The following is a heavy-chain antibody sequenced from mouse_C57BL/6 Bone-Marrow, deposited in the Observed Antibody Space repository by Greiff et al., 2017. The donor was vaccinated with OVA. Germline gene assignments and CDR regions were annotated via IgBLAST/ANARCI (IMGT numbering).Heavy chain of an antibody. Sequence: QVQLKESGPGLVQPSQSLSITCTVSGFSLTSYGVHWVRQSPGKGLEWLGVIWSGGSTDYNAAFISRLSISKDNSKSQVFFKMNSLQADDTAIYYCAVGDYDSSSYYAMAYWGQGTSVTVSS. D-gene: IGHD1-1*01. CDR1: GFSLTSYG. CDR2: IWSGGST. CDR3: AVGDYDSSSYYAMAY. J-gene: IGHJ4*01. V-gene: IGHV2-2*01.